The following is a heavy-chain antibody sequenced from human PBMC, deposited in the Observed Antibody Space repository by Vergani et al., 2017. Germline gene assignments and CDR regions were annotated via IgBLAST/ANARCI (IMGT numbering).Heavy chain of an antibody. D-gene: IGHD5-18*01. CDR1: GGSISISSYY. Sequence: QLQLQESGPGLVKPSETLSLTCTVSGGSISISSYYWGWIRQPPGKGLEWIGTISYSGSTYYNQSLQSRVTISLGTSKNQFSLKLSSVTAADTAVYYCARVRGYTYGYKDPWGQGTLVTVSS. J-gene: IGHJ5*02. V-gene: IGHV4-39*07. CDR3: ARVRGYTYGYKDP. CDR2: ISYSGST.